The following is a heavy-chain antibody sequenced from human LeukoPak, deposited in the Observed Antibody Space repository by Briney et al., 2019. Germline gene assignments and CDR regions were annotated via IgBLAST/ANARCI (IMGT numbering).Heavy chain of an antibody. CDR2: ISSKSTYI. D-gene: IGHD3-16*01. CDR1: GFYFNYYD. Sequence: GSLLLSCVASGFYFNYYDMNWVRQAPGKGLEWVSSISSKSTYIYSADSTKGRFTISRDNANNSVFLQMSSLRPEDTAVYYCARRGGLSSGRGFDHWGQGTLVTVSS. J-gene: IGHJ4*02. V-gene: IGHV3-21*01. CDR3: ARRGGLSSGRGFDH.